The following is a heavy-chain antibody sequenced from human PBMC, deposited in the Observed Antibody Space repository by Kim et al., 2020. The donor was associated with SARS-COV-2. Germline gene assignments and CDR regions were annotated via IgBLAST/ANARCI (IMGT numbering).Heavy chain of an antibody. V-gene: IGHV1-18*01. CDR2: ISGFNGNQ. Sequence: ASVKVSCKASVNSLTSYGITWVRQAPGQGLEWVGWISGFNGNQKHAMKLRGRVTLTTDTSTNTAYMELRSLTSDDTAVYFCAVSGSHYSHSNGYFYLGDVWGQGTTVTVSS. CDR1: VNSLTSYG. D-gene: IGHD3-22*01. J-gene: IGHJ6*02. CDR3: AVSGSHYSHSNGYFYLGDV.